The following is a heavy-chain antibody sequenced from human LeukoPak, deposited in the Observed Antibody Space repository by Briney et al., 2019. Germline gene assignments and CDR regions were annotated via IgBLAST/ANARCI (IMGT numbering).Heavy chain of an antibody. CDR2: IYGGGNT. CDR3: ASGRRDSNGFVDY. Sequence: GGSLRLSCAASGLTVSKNYMSWVRQAPGKGLEWVSIIYGGGNTYYVDSVEGRFTISRDNSKNTLYLQMNTLRAEGTAVYYCASGRRDSNGFVDYWGQGILVTVSS. D-gene: IGHD5-18*01. CDR1: GLTVSKNY. V-gene: IGHV3-53*01. J-gene: IGHJ4*02.